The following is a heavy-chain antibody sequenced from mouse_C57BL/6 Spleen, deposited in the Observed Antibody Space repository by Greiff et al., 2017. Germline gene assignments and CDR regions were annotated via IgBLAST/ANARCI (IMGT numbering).Heavy chain of an antibody. CDR1: GYTFTSYG. CDR3: AQRALITTVVATDWYFDV. CDR2: IYPRSGNT. J-gene: IGHJ1*03. V-gene: IGHV1-81*01. Sequence: QVQLQQSGAELARPGASVKLSCKASGYTFTSYGISWVKQRTGQGLEWIGEIYPRSGNTYYNEKFKGKATLTADKSSSTAYMELRSLTSEDSAVYCCAQRALITTVVATDWYFDVWGTGTTVTVSS. D-gene: IGHD1-1*01.